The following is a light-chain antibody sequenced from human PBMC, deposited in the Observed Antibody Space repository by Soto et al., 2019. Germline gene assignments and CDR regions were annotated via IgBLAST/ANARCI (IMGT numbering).Light chain of an antibody. J-gene: IGLJ1*01. Sequence: QSALTQPASVSGSPGQSITISCTGTSSDIGAYNSVSWYQQHPGKAPKLMIYEVSNRPSGVSNRFSGSKSGNTASLTISGLQAEDEADYYCSSCTTSSPYVFGTGTKVTVL. CDR1: SSDIGAYNS. CDR3: SSCTTSSPYV. CDR2: EVS. V-gene: IGLV2-14*01.